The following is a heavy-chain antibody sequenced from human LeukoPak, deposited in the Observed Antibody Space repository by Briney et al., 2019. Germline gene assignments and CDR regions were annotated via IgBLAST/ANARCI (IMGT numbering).Heavy chain of an antibody. D-gene: IGHD2-15*01. CDR3: ARDHVVDGLVFDY. CDR2: INQDGSEK. CDR1: GFTFSSHW. J-gene: IGHJ4*02. Sequence: PGGSLRLSCTASGFTFSSHWMSWVRRAPGKGLEWVANINQDGSEKYYVDSVKGRFTISRDNAKNSLYLQMNSLRAEDTAIYYCARDHVVDGLVFDYWGQGALVTVSS. V-gene: IGHV3-7*01.